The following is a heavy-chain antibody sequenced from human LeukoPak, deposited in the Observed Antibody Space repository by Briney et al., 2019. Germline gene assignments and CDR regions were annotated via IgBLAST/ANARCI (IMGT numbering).Heavy chain of an antibody. J-gene: IGHJ6*02. D-gene: IGHD2-2*01. CDR3: AQDRGARYPFGMDV. CDR2: IGGGGTT. Sequence: GGSLRLFCAASGLTFSTYAMRWIRQAPGKGLEWVSSIGGGGTTSYADSVKGRFTISRDLSKITVYLQMNSLRAEDTAVYYCAQDRGARYPFGMDVWGQGATVTVSS. V-gene: IGHV3-23*01. CDR1: GLTFSTYA.